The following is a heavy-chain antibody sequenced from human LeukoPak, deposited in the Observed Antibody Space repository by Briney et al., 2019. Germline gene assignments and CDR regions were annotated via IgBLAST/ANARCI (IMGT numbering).Heavy chain of an antibody. CDR2: IYYSGST. V-gene: IGHV4-39*07. D-gene: IGHD3-10*01. CDR3: ARDLGRNNYYGSGSPFGY. J-gene: IGHJ4*02. Sequence: SETLSLTCTVSGGSISSSSYYWGWIRQPPGKGLEWIGSIYYSGSTYYNPSLKSRVTISVDTSKNQFSLKLSSVTAADTAVYYCARDLGRNNYYGSGSPFGYWGQGTLVTVSS. CDR1: GGSISSSSYY.